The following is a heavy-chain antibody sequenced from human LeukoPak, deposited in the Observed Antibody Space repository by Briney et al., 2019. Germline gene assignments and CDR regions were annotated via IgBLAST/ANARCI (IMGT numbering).Heavy chain of an antibody. CDR3: ARATLIAAAGNWFDP. D-gene: IGHD6-13*01. CDR1: GGSISSGSYY. Sequence: SQTLSLTCTVSGGSISSGSYYWSWIRQPAGKGLEWIGRIYTSGSTNYNPSLKSRVTISVDTSKNQFSLKLSSVTAADTAVYYCARATLIAAAGNWFDPWGQGTLVTVSS. CDR2: IYTSGST. J-gene: IGHJ5*02. V-gene: IGHV4-61*02.